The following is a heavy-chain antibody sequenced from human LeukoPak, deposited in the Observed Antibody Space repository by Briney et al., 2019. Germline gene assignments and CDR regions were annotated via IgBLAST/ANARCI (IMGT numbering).Heavy chain of an antibody. V-gene: IGHV3-13*01. Sequence: GGSLRLSCAASGLTFSNYDMHWVRQATGKGLEWVSAIGTAGDTYYPGSVKGRFTISRENAKNSLYLQMNSLRAGDTAVYYCARGAPSSGSYYYYYMDVWGKGTTVTVSS. CDR2: IGTAGDT. D-gene: IGHD3-10*01. CDR3: ARGAPSSGSYYYYYMDV. CDR1: GLTFSNYD. J-gene: IGHJ6*03.